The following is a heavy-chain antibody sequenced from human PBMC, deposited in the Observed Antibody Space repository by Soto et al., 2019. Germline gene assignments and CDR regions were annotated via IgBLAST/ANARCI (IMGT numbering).Heavy chain of an antibody. Sequence: PSETLSLTCTVSGGSISSADYYWSWIRQPPGKGLGWIGSIYYSGSTYYNPSLKSRVTISVDKSKNQFSLKLTSVTAADTAVYYCARDKLEGNWFDPWGQGTLVTVSS. J-gene: IGHJ5*02. CDR1: GGSISSADYY. V-gene: IGHV4-30-4*01. CDR3: ARDKLEGNWFDP. CDR2: IYYSGST.